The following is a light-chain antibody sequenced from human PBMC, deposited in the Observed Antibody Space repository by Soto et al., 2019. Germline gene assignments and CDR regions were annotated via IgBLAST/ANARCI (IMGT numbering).Light chain of an antibody. CDR2: DAS. CDR3: QQRNNWPLT. V-gene: IGKV3-11*01. Sequence: LLTQSPATLAVSPGQRVTLSCRASQSISSYLAWYQQRPGQPSRLLIYDASNRATGIPARFSGSGSGTDFILTISSLEPEDFALYFCQQRNNWPLTFGGGTKVE. J-gene: IGKJ4*01. CDR1: QSISSY.